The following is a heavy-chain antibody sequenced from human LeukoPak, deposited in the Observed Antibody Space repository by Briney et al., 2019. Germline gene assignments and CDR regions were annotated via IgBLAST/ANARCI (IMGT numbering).Heavy chain of an antibody. J-gene: IGHJ4*02. Sequence: SETLSLTCAVYGGSFSGYYWSWIRQPPGKGLEWIGEINHSGSTNYNPSLKSRVTISVDTSKNQFSLKLSSVTAADTAVYYCARQYYYGSGSYFYYDYWGQGTLVTVSS. CDR1: GGSFSGYY. CDR3: ARQYYYGSGSYFYYDY. V-gene: IGHV4-34*01. D-gene: IGHD3-10*01. CDR2: INHSGST.